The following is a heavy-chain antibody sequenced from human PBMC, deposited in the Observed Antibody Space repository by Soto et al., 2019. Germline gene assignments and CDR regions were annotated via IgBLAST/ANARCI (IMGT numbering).Heavy chain of an antibody. D-gene: IGHD6-19*01. CDR3: AKESEQWLDRSASLSY. Sequence: QVQLVESGGGVVQPGRSLRLSCAASGFTFSSYGMHWVRQAPGKGLEWVAVISYDGSNKYYADSVKGRFTISRDNSKNTLYLQMNSLRAEDTAVYYCAKESEQWLDRSASLSYWGQGTLVTGSS. CDR2: ISYDGSNK. J-gene: IGHJ4*02. CDR1: GFTFSSYG. V-gene: IGHV3-30*18.